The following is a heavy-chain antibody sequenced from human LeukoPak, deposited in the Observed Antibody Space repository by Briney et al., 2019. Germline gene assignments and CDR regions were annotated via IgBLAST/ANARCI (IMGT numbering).Heavy chain of an antibody. J-gene: IGHJ3*02. D-gene: IGHD2-21*02. CDR2: IYYSGST. CDR3: ARSPHIVVVTAMRDAFDI. Sequence: PSETLSLTCTVSGGSISSGDYYWSWIRQPPGKGLEGIGYIYYSGSTYYNPSLKSRVTISVDTSKNQFSLKLSSVTAADTAVYYCARSPHIVVVTAMRDAFDIWGQGTMVTVSS. CDR1: GGSISSGDYY. V-gene: IGHV4-30-4*01.